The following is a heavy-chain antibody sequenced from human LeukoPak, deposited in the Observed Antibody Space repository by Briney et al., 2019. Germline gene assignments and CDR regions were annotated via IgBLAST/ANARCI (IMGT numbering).Heavy chain of an antibody. J-gene: IGHJ4*02. V-gene: IGHV1-8*01. CDR2: MNPHSGNT. CDR3: ARGFRSDSSGRKFDC. CDR1: GYTFTTYD. D-gene: IGHD3-22*01. Sequence: GASVKVSCKASGYTFTTYDINWVRQATGQGLEWMGWMNPHSGNTGYAQNFQGSVTMTRNTSIGTAYMELSSLRSEDTAVYYCARGFRSDSSGRKFDCWGQGTMVTVSS.